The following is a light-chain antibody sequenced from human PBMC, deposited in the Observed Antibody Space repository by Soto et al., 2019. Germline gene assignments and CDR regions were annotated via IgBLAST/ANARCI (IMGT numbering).Light chain of an antibody. V-gene: IGKV1-5*01. J-gene: IGKJ1*01. CDR1: QSITNR. Sequence: DIQMTQSPSSLSASVGDRVTITCRASQSITNRLAWYQQKPGKAPKVLIYDASNLEYGVPPRFSGSGFGTEFILTISSLQPDDFATYWCQHYGGMWTFGQGTKVDI. CDR2: DAS. CDR3: QHYGGMWT.